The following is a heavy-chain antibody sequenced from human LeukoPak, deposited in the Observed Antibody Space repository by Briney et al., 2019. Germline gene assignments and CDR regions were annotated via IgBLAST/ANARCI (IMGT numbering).Heavy chain of an antibody. D-gene: IGHD6-19*01. CDR1: GFSFSSYW. Sequence: GGSLRLSCAASGFSFSSYWMHWVRQAPGKRPVWVSRVNNDGSSTNYPDSVKGRFTISRDNAKNTLYLQMNSLRVEDTGIYYCTRVSSTNDYWGQGTLVTVSP. J-gene: IGHJ4*02. V-gene: IGHV3-74*01. CDR3: TRVSSTNDY. CDR2: VNNDGSST.